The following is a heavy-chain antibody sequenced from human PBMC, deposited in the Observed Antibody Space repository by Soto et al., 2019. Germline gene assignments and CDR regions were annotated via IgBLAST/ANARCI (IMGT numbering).Heavy chain of an antibody. Sequence: PSETLSLTCTVSGGSISSYYWSWLRQPPGKGLEWIGYIYYTGSTNYNPSLKSRVTISVDTSKNQFSLKLSSVTAADTAVYYCARARGARYFDYWGQGTLVTVSS. CDR1: GGSISSYY. D-gene: IGHD2-15*01. CDR3: ARARGARYFDY. V-gene: IGHV4-59*08. CDR2: IYYTGST. J-gene: IGHJ4*02.